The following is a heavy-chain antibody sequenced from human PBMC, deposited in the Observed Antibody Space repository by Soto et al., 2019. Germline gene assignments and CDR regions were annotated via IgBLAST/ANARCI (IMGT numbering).Heavy chain of an antibody. J-gene: IGHJ5*02. CDR2: IYWDDDK. V-gene: IGHV2-5*02. Sequence: GSGPTLVNPTQTLTLTCTFSGFSLTTRGVAVGWIRQPPGKALEWLAVIYWDDDKRHNPSLRSRLTITKDTSKNQVVLTLTNMDPVDKGTFYWANGDGSLGRYWYDPWGQGTLVTFPS. CDR1: GFSLTTRGVA. D-gene: IGHD3-10*01. CDR3: ANGDGSLGRYWYDP.